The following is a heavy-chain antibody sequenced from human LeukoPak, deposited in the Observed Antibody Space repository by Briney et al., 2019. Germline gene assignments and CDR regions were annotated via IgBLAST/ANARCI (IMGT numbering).Heavy chain of an antibody. V-gene: IGHV3-30*02. J-gene: IGHJ4*02. D-gene: IGHD6-6*01. CDR2: IRYDGSNK. CDR1: GFTFSSYG. Sequence: GGSLRLSCGASGFTFSSYGMHWVRQAPGKGLEWVAFIRYDGSNKYYADSVKGRFTISRDNSKNTLYLQMNSLRAEDTAVYYCARDPTKHSSSSPGDYWGQGTLVTVFS. CDR3: ARDPTKHSSSSPGDY.